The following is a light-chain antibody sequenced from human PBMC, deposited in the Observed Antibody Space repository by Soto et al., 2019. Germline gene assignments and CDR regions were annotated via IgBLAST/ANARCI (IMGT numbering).Light chain of an antibody. V-gene: IGKV1-39*01. CDR2: AAS. CDR3: HQSYSTPQT. J-gene: IGKJ1*01. Sequence: DIQMTQSPSSLSASVGDRVTITCQANQSVSDSLNWYQQKPGKVPKLLIYAASSLRSGVPSRISGSGSGTDFTLTISSLQPEDFATYYCHQSYSTPQTFGQGTKVETK. CDR1: QSVSDS.